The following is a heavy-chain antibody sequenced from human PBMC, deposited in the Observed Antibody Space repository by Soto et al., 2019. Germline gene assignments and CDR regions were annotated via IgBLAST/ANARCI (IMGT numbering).Heavy chain of an antibody. CDR3: ARGKQKAVPAAMFFDP. D-gene: IGHD2-2*01. Sequence: GGSLRLSCAASGFTFSSYGMHWVRQAPGKGRGGVAVLGMEGGKKYNANSVKARLTTSRDNSKNTLYLQMNSLRAEDTAVYYCARGKQKAVPAAMFFDPWGQGTLVTVSS. CDR2: LGMEGGKK. CDR1: GFTFSSYG. V-gene: IGHV3-33*01. J-gene: IGHJ5*02.